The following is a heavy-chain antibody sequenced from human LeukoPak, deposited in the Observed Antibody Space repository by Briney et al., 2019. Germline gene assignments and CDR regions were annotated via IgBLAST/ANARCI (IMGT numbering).Heavy chain of an antibody. CDR2: IYYSGST. CDR3: ARAAGYGDYAPGVYYFDY. J-gene: IGHJ4*02. V-gene: IGHV4-39*07. D-gene: IGHD4-17*01. CDR1: GGSISSSSYY. Sequence: PSETLSLTCTVSGGSISSSSYYWGWIRQPPGKGLEWIGSIYYSGSTNYNPSLKSRVTISVDKSKNQFSLKLSSVTAADTAVYYCARAAGYGDYAPGVYYFDYWGQGTLVTVSS.